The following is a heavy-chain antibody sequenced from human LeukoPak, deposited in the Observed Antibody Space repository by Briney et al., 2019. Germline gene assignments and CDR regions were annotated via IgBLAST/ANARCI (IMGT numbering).Heavy chain of an antibody. CDR2: IWYDGSNK. J-gene: IGHJ4*02. Sequence: GGSLRLSCEASGFTFSSYGMHWVRQAPGKGLEWVSVIWYDGSNKYYADSVKGRFTISRDNSKNTLYLQMNSLRAEDTAVYYCARDLGYYGSGSPPEYWGQGTLVTVSS. CDR1: GFTFSSYG. D-gene: IGHD3-10*01. V-gene: IGHV3-33*01. CDR3: ARDLGYYGSGSPPEY.